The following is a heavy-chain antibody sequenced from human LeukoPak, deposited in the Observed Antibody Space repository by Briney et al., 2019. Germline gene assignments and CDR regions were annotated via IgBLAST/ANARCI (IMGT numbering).Heavy chain of an antibody. CDR1: GFTFSSSW. D-gene: IGHD2-15*01. CDR3: VRLGMLAAFDY. J-gene: IGHJ4*02. Sequence: GGSLRLSSAASGFTFSSSWMHWVRQAPGKGLVWVSRINSDGSTTTYADSVKGRFTISRDNAQNTLYLQMNSLRAEDTAVYYCVRLGMLAAFDYWGQGALVTVS. CDR2: INSDGSTT. V-gene: IGHV3-74*01.